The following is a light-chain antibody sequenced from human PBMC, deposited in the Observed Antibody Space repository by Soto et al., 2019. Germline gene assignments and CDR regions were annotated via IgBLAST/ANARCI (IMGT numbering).Light chain of an antibody. J-gene: IGKJ4*01. CDR1: QSVNSN. Sequence: EIVMTQSPATLSVSPGERATLSCRASQSVNSNLAWYQQKPGQAPRLLIYGASTRATGIPARFSGSGSGTEFTLTISSLQSEDFAVYSCQHYNNWPPLTFGGGTKVEIK. V-gene: IGKV3-15*01. CDR2: GAS. CDR3: QHYNNWPPLT.